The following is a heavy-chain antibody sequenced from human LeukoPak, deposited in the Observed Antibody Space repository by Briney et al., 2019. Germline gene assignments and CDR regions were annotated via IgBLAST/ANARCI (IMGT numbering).Heavy chain of an antibody. CDR3: ARGLGYQLLPGYYYYMDV. V-gene: IGHV3-53*01. D-gene: IGHD2-2*01. Sequence: GGSLRLSCAASGFTVSTNYMSWVRQAPGKGLEWVSVIYSGASTYYADSVKGRFTISRDNSKNTLYLQMNSLRAEDTAVYYCARGLGYQLLPGYYYYMDVWGKGTTVTVSS. CDR1: GFTVSTNY. J-gene: IGHJ6*03. CDR2: IYSGAST.